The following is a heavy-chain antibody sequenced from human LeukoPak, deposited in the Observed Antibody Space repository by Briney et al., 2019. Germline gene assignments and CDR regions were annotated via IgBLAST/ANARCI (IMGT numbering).Heavy chain of an antibody. CDR3: ARWQWLVRAFDP. J-gene: IGHJ5*02. Sequence: PSETLSLTCAVYGGSFSGYYWSWIRQPPGKGLEWIGEINHSGSTNYNPSLKSRVTISVDTSKNQFSLKLSSVTAADTAVYYCARWQWLVRAFDPWGQGTLVTVSS. CDR2: INHSGST. D-gene: IGHD6-19*01. V-gene: IGHV4-34*01. CDR1: GGSFSGYY.